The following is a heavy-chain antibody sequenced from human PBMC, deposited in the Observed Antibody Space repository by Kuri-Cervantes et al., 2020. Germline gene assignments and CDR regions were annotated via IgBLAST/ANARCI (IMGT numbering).Heavy chain of an antibody. J-gene: IGHJ6*02. CDR2: MNPNSGNT. V-gene: IGHV1-8*01. D-gene: IGHD3-9*01. CDR3: AREYYDILTGYSPNYYYYYGMDV. Sequence: ASVKVSCKASGYTFTSYDINWVRQATGQGLEWMGWMNPNSGNTGYAQKFQGRVTMTRNTSISTAYMELSSLRSEDTAVYYCAREYYDILTGYSPNYYYYYGMDVWGQGNTVTVSS. CDR1: GYTFTSYD.